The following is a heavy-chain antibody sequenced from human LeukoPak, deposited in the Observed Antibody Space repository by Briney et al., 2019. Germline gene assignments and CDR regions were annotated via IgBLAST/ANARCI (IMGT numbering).Heavy chain of an antibody. J-gene: IGHJ3*02. V-gene: IGHV4-59*01. CDR3: ASGFPDFWGSNTPFHM. CDR1: GGSISTYY. D-gene: IGHD3/OR15-3a*01. Sequence: PSETLSLTCTVSGGSISTYYWSWIRQPPGKGLEWIGYIYYTGGTNYSPSLKSRVTISVDTSKNQFYLKLSSVTAADTAVYYCASGFPDFWGSNTPFHMWGQGTLVTVSS. CDR2: IYYTGGT.